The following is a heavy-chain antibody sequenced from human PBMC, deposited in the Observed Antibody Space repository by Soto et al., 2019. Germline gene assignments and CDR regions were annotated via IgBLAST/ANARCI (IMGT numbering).Heavy chain of an antibody. CDR3: AGGVYYYDGSGHYAVAS. Sequence: QVPLVQSGAEVKKPGSSVKVSCKASGGSFSSYAFSWVRQAPGEGLEWMGGIIPMFGTANYVQKFQGRVTITADESTSTAYMELTSLRSEDTAFSHCAGGVYYYDGSGHYAVASWGQGTLVTVSS. D-gene: IGHD3-22*01. CDR1: GGSFSSYA. CDR2: IIPMFGTA. J-gene: IGHJ5*02. V-gene: IGHV1-69*01.